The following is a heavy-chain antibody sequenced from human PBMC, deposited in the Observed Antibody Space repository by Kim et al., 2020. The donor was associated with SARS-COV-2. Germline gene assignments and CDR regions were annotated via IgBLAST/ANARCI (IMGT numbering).Heavy chain of an antibody. D-gene: IGHD6-19*01. Sequence: SETLSLTCTVSGGSISSSSYYWGWIRQPPGKGLEWIGSIYYSGSTYYNPSLKSRVTISVDTSKNQFSLKLSSVTAADTAVYYCARQGKWEWLGYYYGMDVWGQGTTVTVSS. CDR2: IYYSGST. CDR1: GGSISSSSYY. CDR3: ARQGKWEWLGYYYGMDV. J-gene: IGHJ6*02. V-gene: IGHV4-39*01.